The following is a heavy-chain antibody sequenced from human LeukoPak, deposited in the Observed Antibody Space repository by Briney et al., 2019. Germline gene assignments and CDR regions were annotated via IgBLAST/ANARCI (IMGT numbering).Heavy chain of an antibody. J-gene: IGHJ3*01. CDR1: GFXFSTYG. CDR2: IYYDGNQK. D-gene: IGHD4-23*01. Sequence: PGGSLRLSCAASGFXFSTYGIHWVRQSPGEGQEWVAVIYYDGNQKYYGDSVKGRFTVSRDISESMLYLQMSSLRADDTAVYYCARGGVATAWGAFDVWGQGTTVIVSS. CDR3: ARGGVATAWGAFDV. V-gene: IGHV3-33*01.